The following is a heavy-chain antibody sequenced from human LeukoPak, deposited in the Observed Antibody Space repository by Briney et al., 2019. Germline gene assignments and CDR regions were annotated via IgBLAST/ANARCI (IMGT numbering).Heavy chain of an antibody. CDR2: IYSGGST. CDR3: ARDRSVAAAGAFDI. D-gene: IGHD6-13*01. Sequence: GGSLRLSRAASGFTVSSNYMSWVRQAPGKGLEWVSDIYSGGSTYYADSVKGRFTISRDNSKNTLYLQMNRLRAEDTAVYYCARDRSVAAAGAFDIWDQGTMVIVSS. CDR1: GFTVSSNY. V-gene: IGHV3-66*01. J-gene: IGHJ3*02.